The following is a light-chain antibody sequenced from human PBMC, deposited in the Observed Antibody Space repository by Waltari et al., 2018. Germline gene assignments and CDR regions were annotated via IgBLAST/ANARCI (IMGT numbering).Light chain of an antibody. CDR2: DVS. J-gene: IGLJ1*01. CDR3: SADTSSSVYV. Sequence: YQQPPGKAAKLMIYDVSKRPSGVSKRFSGSKSGNTASLTICVLQDEDEADYCRSADTSSSVYVFGTGTKVTVL. V-gene: IGLV2-14*04.